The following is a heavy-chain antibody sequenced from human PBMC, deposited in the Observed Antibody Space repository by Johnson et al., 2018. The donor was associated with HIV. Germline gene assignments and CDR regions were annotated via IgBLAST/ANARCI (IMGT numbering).Heavy chain of an antibody. CDR3: ARDVTKDAFDI. CDR1: GFTFSNYA. J-gene: IGHJ3*02. V-gene: IGHV3-64*04. Sequence: QVQLVESGGGLVQPGGSLRLSCAASGFTFSNYAMHWVRQAPGKGLDYVSGISTNGGSTYYADSVKGRFTISRDNSKNTLYLQMNSLRAEDTAVYYCARDVTKDAFDIWGQGTMVTVSS. CDR2: ISTNGGST. D-gene: IGHD4-17*01.